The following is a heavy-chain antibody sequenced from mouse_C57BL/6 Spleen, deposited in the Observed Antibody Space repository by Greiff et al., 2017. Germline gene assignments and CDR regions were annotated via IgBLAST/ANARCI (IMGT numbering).Heavy chain of an antibody. V-gene: IGHV1-50*01. CDR2: IDPSDSYT. J-gene: IGHJ2*01. Sequence: VQLQQPGAELVKPGASVKLSCKASGYTFTSYWMQWVKQRPGQGLEWIGEIDPSDSYTNYNQKFKGKATLTVDTSSSTAYMQLSSLTSEDSAVYYCARDSSGYKFDYWGKGTTLTVSS. D-gene: IGHD3-2*02. CDR3: ARDSSGYKFDY. CDR1: GYTFTSYW.